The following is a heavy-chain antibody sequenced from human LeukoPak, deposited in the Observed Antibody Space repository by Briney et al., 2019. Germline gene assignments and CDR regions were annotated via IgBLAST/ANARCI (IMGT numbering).Heavy chain of an antibody. CDR3: ARRRTYYYDSSGYYYFDY. Sequence: GASVKVSCKASGYTFTGYYMHWVRQAPGQGLEWMGWINPNSGGTNYAQKFQGRVTMTRDTSISTAYMELSRLRSDDTAVYYCARRRTYYYDSSGYYYFDYWGQGTLVTVSS. J-gene: IGHJ4*02. CDR2: INPNSGGT. D-gene: IGHD3-22*01. CDR1: GYTFTGYY. V-gene: IGHV1-2*02.